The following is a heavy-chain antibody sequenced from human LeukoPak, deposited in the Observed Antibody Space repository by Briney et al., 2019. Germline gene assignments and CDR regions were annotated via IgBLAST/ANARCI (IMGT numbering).Heavy chain of an antibody. D-gene: IGHD1-26*01. CDR2: ISYDGSNK. V-gene: IGHV3-30*18. CDR1: GFTFSSYG. Sequence: PGGSLRLSCAASGFTFSSYGMHWVRQAPGKGLEWVAVISYDGSNKYYADSVKGRFTISRDNSKNTLYLQMNSLRAEDTAVYYCAKGELLRGGDAKTYYFDYWGQGTLVTVSS. CDR3: AKGELLRGGDAKTYYFDY. J-gene: IGHJ4*02.